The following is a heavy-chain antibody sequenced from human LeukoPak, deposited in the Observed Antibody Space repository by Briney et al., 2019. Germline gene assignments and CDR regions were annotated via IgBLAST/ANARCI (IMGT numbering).Heavy chain of an antibody. Sequence: GASVKVSCKTSGYTFSTYYMHWVRQAPGQGLEWLGIIHPTDGSTSYTQKIQGRVTMTRDTATGTVYLELSSLRSEDTAVYYCARGTGTRKRNLNYYYYYMDVWGKGTTVTVSS. V-gene: IGHV1-46*01. D-gene: IGHD1-14*01. CDR2: IHPTDGST. CDR3: ARGTGTRKRNLNYYYYYMDV. CDR1: GYTFSTYY. J-gene: IGHJ6*03.